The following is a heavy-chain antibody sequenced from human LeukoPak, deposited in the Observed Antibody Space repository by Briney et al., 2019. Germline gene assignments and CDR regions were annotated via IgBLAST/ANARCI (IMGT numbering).Heavy chain of an antibody. Sequence: GGSLRLSCAADTFSVSTNPMRWVRQAPGKGLEWVSAIYSGGSTYYADSVKGRFTISRHNSQNTLYLQMNSLRAEDTAVYYCARELMQSSGYRTSDYWGQGTLVTVSS. CDR2: IYSGGST. J-gene: IGHJ4*02. CDR1: TFSVSTNP. CDR3: ARELMQSSGYRTSDY. V-gene: IGHV3-53*04. D-gene: IGHD6-19*01.